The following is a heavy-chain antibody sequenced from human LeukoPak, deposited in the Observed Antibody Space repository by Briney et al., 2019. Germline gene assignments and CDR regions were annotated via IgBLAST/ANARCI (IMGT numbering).Heavy chain of an antibody. Sequence: ASVKVSCKASGYTFTSYDINWVRQATGQGLEWMGWMNPNSGNTGYAQKFQGRVTMTRNTSISTAYMELSSLRSEDTAVYYCARDVGYSGYDDLDYWGQGTLVTVSS. CDR3: ARDVGYSGYDDLDY. CDR1: GYTFTSYD. V-gene: IGHV1-8*01. J-gene: IGHJ4*02. CDR2: MNPNSGNT. D-gene: IGHD5-12*01.